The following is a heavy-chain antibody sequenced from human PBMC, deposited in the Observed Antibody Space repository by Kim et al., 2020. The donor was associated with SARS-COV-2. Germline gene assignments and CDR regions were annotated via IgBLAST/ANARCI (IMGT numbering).Heavy chain of an antibody. D-gene: IGHD3-22*01. CDR2: IKQDGSEK. J-gene: IGHJ6*02. V-gene: IGHV3-7*01. CDR1: GFTFSSYW. CDR3: ARDLETYYYDSSGLGMDV. Sequence: GGSLRLSCAASGFTFSSYWMSWVRQAPGKGLEWVANIKQDGSEKYYVDSVKGRFTISRDNAKNSLYLQMNSLRAEDTAVYYCARDLETYYYDSSGLGMDVWGQGTTVTVSS.